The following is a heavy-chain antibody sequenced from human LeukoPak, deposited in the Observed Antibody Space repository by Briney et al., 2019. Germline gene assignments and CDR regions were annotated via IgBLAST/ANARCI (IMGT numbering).Heavy chain of an antibody. D-gene: IGHD3-3*01. V-gene: IGHV4-31*03. Sequence: SSETLSLTCTVSGGSISSGGYYWGWIRQHPGKGLEWIGYIYYSGSTYYNPSLKSRVTISVDTSKNQFSLKLSSVTAADTAVYYCARGHYDFWSGLYPYGMDVWGQGTTVTVSS. CDR3: ARGHYDFWSGLYPYGMDV. CDR2: IYYSGST. CDR1: GGSISSGGYY. J-gene: IGHJ6*02.